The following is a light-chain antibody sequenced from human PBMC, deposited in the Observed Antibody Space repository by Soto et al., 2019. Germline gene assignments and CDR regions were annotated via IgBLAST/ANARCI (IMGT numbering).Light chain of an antibody. CDR1: QSVSSY. V-gene: IGKV3-11*01. CDR3: QQRTNWPLT. J-gene: IGKJ4*01. Sequence: EIVLTQSPATLSLSPGERATLSCRASQSVSSYLAWYQQKPGQAPRLLIYDASDRATGIPVRFSGSGSGTDFTLTIASLEPEDFAVYYCQQRTNWPLTFGGGTKVEIK. CDR2: DAS.